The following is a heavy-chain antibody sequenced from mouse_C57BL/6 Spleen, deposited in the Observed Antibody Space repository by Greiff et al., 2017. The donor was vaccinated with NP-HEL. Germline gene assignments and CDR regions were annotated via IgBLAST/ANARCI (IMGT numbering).Heavy chain of an antibody. D-gene: IGHD3-2*02. J-gene: IGHJ3*01. CDR1: GYTFTSYW. CDR3: ARPAQATGNWFAY. Sequence: QVQLQQPGAELVMPGASVKLSCKASGYTFTSYWMHWVKQRPGQGLEWIGEIDPSDSYTNYNQKFKGKSTLTVDKSSSTAYMQLSSLTSEDSAVYYCARPAQATGNWFAYWGQGTLVTVSA. CDR2: IDPSDSYT. V-gene: IGHV1-69*01.